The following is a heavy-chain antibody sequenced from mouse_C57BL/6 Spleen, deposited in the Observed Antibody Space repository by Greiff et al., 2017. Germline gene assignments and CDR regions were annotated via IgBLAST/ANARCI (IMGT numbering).Heavy chain of an antibody. CDR1: GFTFSDAW. CDR3: TRGNYRYFDV. D-gene: IGHD2-1*01. V-gene: IGHV6-6*01. CDR2: IRNKANNNAT. Sequence: EVKVEESGGGLVQPGGSMKLSCAASGFTFSDAWMDWVRQSPEKGLEWVAEIRNKANNNATYYAESVKGRFTISRDDSKSSVYLQMNSLRAEDTGIYYCTRGNYRYFDVWGTGTTVTVSS. J-gene: IGHJ1*03.